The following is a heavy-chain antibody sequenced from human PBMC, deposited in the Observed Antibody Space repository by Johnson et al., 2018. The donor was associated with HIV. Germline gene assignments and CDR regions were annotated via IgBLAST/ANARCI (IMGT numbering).Heavy chain of an antibody. Sequence: QMQLVESGGGLVKPGGSLRLSCAASGFTFSSYAMHWVRQAPGTGLEWVAVISYDGSDKYYADSVQGRFTISRDNSKNTLYLQMNSLRAEDTAVYYCARDFSSSSNAFDIWGQGTMVTVSS. CDR3: ARDFSSSSNAFDI. D-gene: IGHD6-6*01. J-gene: IGHJ3*02. V-gene: IGHV3-30*04. CDR2: ISYDGSDK. CDR1: GFTFSSYA.